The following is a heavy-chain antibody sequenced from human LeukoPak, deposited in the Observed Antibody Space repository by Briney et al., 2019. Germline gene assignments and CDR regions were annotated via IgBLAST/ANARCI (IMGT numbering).Heavy chain of an antibody. J-gene: IGHJ4*02. CDR3: ARDGVFHDSDGYSFDY. CDR1: NYSITSGYF. Sequence: SETLSLTCAVSNYSITSGYFWGWIRPPPGKGLEWIASIYHSGTTYYNPSLRNRVTLFVDTSKNQFSLKLTSFTAADTAVYYCARDGVFHDSDGYSFDYWGQGTLVTVSS. D-gene: IGHD3-22*01. CDR2: IYHSGTT. V-gene: IGHV4-38-2*02.